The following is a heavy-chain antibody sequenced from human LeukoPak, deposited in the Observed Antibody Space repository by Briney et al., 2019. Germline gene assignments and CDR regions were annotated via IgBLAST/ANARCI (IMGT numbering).Heavy chain of an antibody. V-gene: IGHV3-23*01. J-gene: IGHJ4*02. CDR2: INDNDGST. CDR1: GFTFSNYA. CDR3: AKEQRITMTVVVNYYFDY. Sequence: GGSLRLSCAASGFTFSNYAMNWVRQAPGKGLEWVSGINDNDGSTYYADSVKGRFTISRDNSKNTLYLQMNSLRAEDTAVYYCAKEQRITMTVVVNYYFDYWGQGTLVTVSS. D-gene: IGHD3-22*01.